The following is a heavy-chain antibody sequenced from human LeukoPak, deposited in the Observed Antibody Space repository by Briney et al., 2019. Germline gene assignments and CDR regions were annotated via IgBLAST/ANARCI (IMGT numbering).Heavy chain of an antibody. D-gene: IGHD3-10*01. CDR1: GGSFSGYY. CDR2: INHSGST. V-gene: IGHV4-34*01. CDR3: ARAPMVRGSYPDY. Sequence: SETLSLTCAVYGGSFSGYYWSWIRQPPGKGLEWIGEINHSGSTNYNPSLKSRVTISVDTSKNQFSLKLSSVTAADTAVYYCARAPMVRGSYPDYWGQGTLVTVSS. J-gene: IGHJ4*02.